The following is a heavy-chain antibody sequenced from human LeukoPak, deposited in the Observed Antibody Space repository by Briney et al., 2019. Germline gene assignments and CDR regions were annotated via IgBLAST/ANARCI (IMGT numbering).Heavy chain of an antibody. CDR1: GYSISSGYY. CDR2: IYHTGST. Sequence: PSETLSLTCAVSGYSISSGYYWGWLRQPPGKGLEWIGSIYHTGSTYYNQSLQSRVTISLDTPKNQLSLKLTSVTAADTAVYYCASGGTAVVMVLTYFFDPWGQGTPVTVSS. V-gene: IGHV4-38-2*01. CDR3: ASGGTAVVMVLTYFFDP. D-gene: IGHD4/OR15-4a*01. J-gene: IGHJ5*02.